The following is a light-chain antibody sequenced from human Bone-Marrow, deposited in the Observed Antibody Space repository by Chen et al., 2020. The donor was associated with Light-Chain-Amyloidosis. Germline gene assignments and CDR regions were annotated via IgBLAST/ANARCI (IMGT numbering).Light chain of an antibody. CDR3: HAWGSNKVV. Sequence: SSELTQPPSVSVSPGQTARITCSGDEFGDQYACWYQQKPGQSPVLLTSQDKKRPSGISERFSGSNSGNTATLRVGGKQAIDEADYYGHAWGSNKVVFGGGKKLTVL. CDR1: EFGDQY. J-gene: IGLJ3*02. CDR2: QDK. V-gene: IGLV3-1*01.